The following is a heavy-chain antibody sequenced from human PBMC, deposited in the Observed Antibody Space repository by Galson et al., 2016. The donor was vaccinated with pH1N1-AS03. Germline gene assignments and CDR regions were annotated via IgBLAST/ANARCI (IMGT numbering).Heavy chain of an antibody. D-gene: IGHD2-15*01. CDR1: GSTFDDSA. CDR3: ARSPGYCSAGSCSDQGYFDY. V-gene: IGHV3-9*01. CDR2: IDWNSGTI. Sequence: SLRLSCAGSGSTFDDSAMHWVRQAPGKGLEWVSGIDWNSGTIDYTDSVKGRFTISRDNAKNSLYLQMNSLRAENTALYYCARSPGYCSAGSCSDQGYFDYWGPGTLVTVSS. J-gene: IGHJ4*02.